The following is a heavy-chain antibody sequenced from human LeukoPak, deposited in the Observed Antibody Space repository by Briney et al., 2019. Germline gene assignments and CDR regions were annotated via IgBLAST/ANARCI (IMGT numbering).Heavy chain of an antibody. J-gene: IGHJ5*02. CDR1: GNTFTGYY. D-gene: IGHD4-17*01. CDR3: AGDYGDSVGFDP. Sequence: ASVKVSCKASGNTFTGYYMHWVRQAPGQGLEWMGWINPNSGGTNYAQKFQGRVTMTRDTSISTAYMELSRLRSDDTTVYYCAGDYGDSVGFDPWGQGTLVTVSS. V-gene: IGHV1-2*02. CDR2: INPNSGGT.